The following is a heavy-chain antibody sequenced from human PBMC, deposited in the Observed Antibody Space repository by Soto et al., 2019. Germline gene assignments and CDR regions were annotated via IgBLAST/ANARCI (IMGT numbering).Heavy chain of an antibody. CDR1: GFTFSDYY. J-gene: IGHJ4*02. CDR2: ISSRSSTI. Sequence: SLRLSCAASGFTFSDYYMSWIRQAPGKGLEWVSYISSRSSTIFYADSVKGRFTISRDNVKNSLYPQMNSLRAEDTAVYYCASGTNGAFFVYRGQGILVTVSS. V-gene: IGHV3-11*01. CDR3: ASGTNGAFFVY. D-gene: IGHD2-8*01.